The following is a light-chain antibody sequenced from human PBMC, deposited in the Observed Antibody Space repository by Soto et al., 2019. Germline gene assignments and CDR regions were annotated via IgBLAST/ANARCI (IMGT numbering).Light chain of an antibody. CDR2: GAS. Sequence: EVLLTQSPGTLSLSPGERATLSCRASQSVSSNYLAWYQQKSGQAPRLLIYGASNRATGIPDRFSGSGSGTEFTLTIRRLEPEDFAVYYCQQYDTSPRTFGQGTKVEFK. CDR3: QQYDTSPRT. V-gene: IGKV3-20*01. CDR1: QSVSSNY. J-gene: IGKJ1*01.